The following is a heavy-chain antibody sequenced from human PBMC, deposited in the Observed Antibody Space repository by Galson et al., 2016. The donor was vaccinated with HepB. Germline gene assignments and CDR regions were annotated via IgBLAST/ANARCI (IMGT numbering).Heavy chain of an antibody. D-gene: IGHD3-16*01. CDR3: AKGLGGFDY. J-gene: IGHJ4*02. Sequence: SLRLSCAVSGFSFSKYPMSWVRQAPGRGLESVSGISSRGEDTYYAESVKGRFTISRDNSKNTVYLHMTNLRVDDSAIYCCAKGLGGFDYWGRGTLVSVSS. CDR2: ISSRGEDT. CDR1: GFSFSKYP. V-gene: IGHV3-23*01.